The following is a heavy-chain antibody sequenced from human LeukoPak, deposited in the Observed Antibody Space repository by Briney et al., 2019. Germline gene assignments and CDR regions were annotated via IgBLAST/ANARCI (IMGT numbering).Heavy chain of an antibody. CDR1: GGSISSSNW. Sequence: SETLSLTCAVSGGSISSSNWWSWVRQPPGKGLEWIGEIYHSGSTNYNPSLKSRVTISVDKSKNQFSLKLSSVTAADTAVYYCARGYSSGWYLGFYYYYMDVWGKGTTVTVSS. D-gene: IGHD6-19*01. CDR3: ARGYSSGWYLGFYYYYMDV. V-gene: IGHV4-4*02. CDR2: IYHSGST. J-gene: IGHJ6*03.